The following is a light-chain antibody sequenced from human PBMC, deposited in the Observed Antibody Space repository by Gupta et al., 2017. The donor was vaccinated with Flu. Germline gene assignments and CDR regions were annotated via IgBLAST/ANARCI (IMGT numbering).Light chain of an antibody. CDR2: GAS. CDR1: QSVSSSY. Sequence: EIVLTQSPGTLSVSPGEIATLSCRASQSVSSSYLAWYQQKPGQAPRLLTYGASGRATDIPDPSSDSRSASAFTLTISRREPEDFAVHYCQREGSSGGTFGQGTKVEIK. V-gene: IGKV3-20*01. J-gene: IGKJ1*01. CDR3: QREGSSGGT.